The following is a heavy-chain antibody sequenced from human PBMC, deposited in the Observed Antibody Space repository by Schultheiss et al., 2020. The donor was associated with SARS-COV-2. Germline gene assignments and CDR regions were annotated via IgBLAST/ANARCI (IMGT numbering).Heavy chain of an antibody. D-gene: IGHD3-22*01. CDR3: AKTYYYDSSGYFEYFQH. V-gene: IGHV3-74*01. CDR1: GFTFSSYW. J-gene: IGHJ1*01. Sequence: GESLKISCAASGFTFSSYWMHWVRQAPGKGLVWVSRINSDGSSTSYADSVKGRFTISRDNAKNTLYLQMNSLRAEDTAVYYCAKTYYYDSSGYFEYFQHWGQGTLVTVSS. CDR2: INSDGSST.